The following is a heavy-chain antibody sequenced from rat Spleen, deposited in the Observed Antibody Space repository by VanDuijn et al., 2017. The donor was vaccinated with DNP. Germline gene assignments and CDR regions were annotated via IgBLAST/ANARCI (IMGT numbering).Heavy chain of an antibody. CDR1: GFSLTNFH. CDR2: MWADGDT. Sequence: QVQLKESGPGLVQPSQTLSLTCTVSGFSLTNFHVHWIRQPPGKGLEWMGVMWADGDTSYNSVLKSRLSITRDTSKSQVFLEMNSLQTEDTAFYLCTGVDSYPGLPFEYWGQGVMVTVSS. V-gene: IGHV2-32*01. J-gene: IGHJ2*01. D-gene: IGHD1-4*01. CDR3: TGVDSYPGLPFEY.